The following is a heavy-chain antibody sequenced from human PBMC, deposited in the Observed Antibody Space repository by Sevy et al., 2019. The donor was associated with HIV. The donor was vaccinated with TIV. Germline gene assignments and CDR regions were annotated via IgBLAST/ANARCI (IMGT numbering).Heavy chain of an antibody. V-gene: IGHV3-30-3*01. D-gene: IGHD3-9*01. CDR2: ISYDGSNK. Sequence: GGSLRLSCAASGFTFSSYAMHWVRQAPGKGLEWVAVISYDGSNKYYADSVKGRFTISRDNSKNTLYLQMNSLRAEDTAVYYCARGGDILTGLDYWSQGTLVTVSS. J-gene: IGHJ4*02. CDR3: ARGGDILTGLDY. CDR1: GFTFSSYA.